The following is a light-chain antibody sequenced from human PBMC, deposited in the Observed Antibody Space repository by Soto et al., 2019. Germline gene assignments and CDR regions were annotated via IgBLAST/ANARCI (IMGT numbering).Light chain of an antibody. Sequence: QYVLTQPPSASGTPGQRVTISCSGSRSNIGSEYVYWYQQVPGTAPKLLIYRNNQRPSGVPDRFSGSKSGTSASLAISWLRSEDEADYYCAAWDDTLSGHVVFGGGTKLTVL. CDR2: RNN. CDR3: AAWDDTLSGHVV. V-gene: IGLV1-47*01. J-gene: IGLJ2*01. CDR1: RSNIGSEY.